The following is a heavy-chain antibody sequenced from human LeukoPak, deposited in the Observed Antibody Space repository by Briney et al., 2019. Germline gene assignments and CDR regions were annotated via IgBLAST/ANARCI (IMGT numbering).Heavy chain of an antibody. CDR3: TRVVGATQLDY. V-gene: IGHV4-38-2*02. J-gene: IGHJ4*02. CDR1: GYSINSNYY. CDR2: MFHSGTT. D-gene: IGHD1-26*01. Sequence: SETLSLTCTVSGYSINSNYYWAWIRQPPGKGLEWIGNMFHSGTTAYNPSLKSRVTISKDTSKNQFSLNLRFVTAADTAVYFCTRVVGATQLDYWGQGILVTVSS.